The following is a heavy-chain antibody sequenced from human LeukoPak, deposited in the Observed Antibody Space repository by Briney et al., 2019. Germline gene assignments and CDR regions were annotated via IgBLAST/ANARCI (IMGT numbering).Heavy chain of an antibody. V-gene: IGHV3-33*06. CDR1: GFPFSSYG. J-gene: IGHJ4*02. D-gene: IGHD5-18*01. Sequence: GSLRLSCAASGFPFSSYGMHWVRPAPGKGLEWVAVIWYDGSNKYYADSVKGRFTISRDNVKNTLYLQLNSLRAEDTAVYYCAKPRRGYNYGYYFDYWGEGTLVSVSS. CDR2: IWYDGSNK. CDR3: AKPRRGYNYGYYFDY.